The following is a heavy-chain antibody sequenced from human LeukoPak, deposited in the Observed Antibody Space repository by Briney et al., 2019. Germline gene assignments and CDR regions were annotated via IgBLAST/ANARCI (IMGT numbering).Heavy chain of an antibody. Sequence: ASVKVSCKASGYTFTSYDINWVRQATGQGLEWMGWMNPNSGNTGYAQKFQGRVTMTRNTSISTAYMEPSSLGSEDTAVYYCARFYDFWSGYYSYYGMDVWGQGTTVTVSS. D-gene: IGHD3-3*01. CDR1: GYTFTSYD. CDR2: MNPNSGNT. J-gene: IGHJ6*02. CDR3: ARFYDFWSGYYSYYGMDV. V-gene: IGHV1-8*01.